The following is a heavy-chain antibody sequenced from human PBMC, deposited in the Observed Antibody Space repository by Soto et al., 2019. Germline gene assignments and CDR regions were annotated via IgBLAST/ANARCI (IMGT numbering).Heavy chain of an antibody. J-gene: IGHJ6*02. CDR2: ISWNGGTI. CDR3: AKRTGGTANGMDV. D-gene: IGHD2-21*02. Sequence: EVQLVESGGGLVQPGRSLRLSCAASGFSFDEYGMHWVRQGPGNGLERVSGISWNGGTIGYADSVKGRFTISRDNAKMSLYLQMNSLRGEDTALYYCAKRTGGTANGMDVWGQGPTVTVSS. CDR1: GFSFDEYG. V-gene: IGHV3-9*01.